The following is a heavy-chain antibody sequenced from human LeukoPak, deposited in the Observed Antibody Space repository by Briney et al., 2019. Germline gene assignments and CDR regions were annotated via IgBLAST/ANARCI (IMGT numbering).Heavy chain of an antibody. V-gene: IGHV3-7*02. J-gene: IGHJ5*02. Sequence: PGGSLRLSCAASGFTFTSYWMSWVRQTPGKGLEWVAHINQDGSEKYYVDSVKGRFTISRDNAENSLYLQMNSLRAEDTAVYYCVKGGPVAAGTWFDPWGQGTLVTVSS. CDR3: VKGGPVAAGTWFDP. CDR2: INQDGSEK. CDR1: GFTFTSYW. D-gene: IGHD6-13*01.